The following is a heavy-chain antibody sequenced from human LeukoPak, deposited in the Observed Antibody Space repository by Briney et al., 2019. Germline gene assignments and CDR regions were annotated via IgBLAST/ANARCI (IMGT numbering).Heavy chain of an antibody. CDR2: IIPIFGTA. V-gene: IGHV1-69*13. J-gene: IGHJ3*02. D-gene: IGHD3-22*01. CDR3: ARDRFSRDDSSGYEGFAFDI. CDR1: GGTFSSYA. Sequence: SVKVSCKASGGTFSSYAISWVRHAPGQGLEWMGGIIPIFGTANYAQKFQGRVTITADESTSTAYMELSSLRSEDTAVYYCARDRFSRDDSSGYEGFAFDIWGQGTMVTVSS.